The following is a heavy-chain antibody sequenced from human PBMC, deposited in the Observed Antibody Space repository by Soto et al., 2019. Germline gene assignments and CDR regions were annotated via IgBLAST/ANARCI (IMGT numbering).Heavy chain of an antibody. Sequence: QVQLVESGGGVVQPGRSLRLSFAASGFTFSSYGMHWVRQAPGKGLEWVAVISYDGSNKYYADSVKGRFTISRDNSKNTMYLQMNSLRAEDKDVYYCARGLNTMSTPSIDYWGQGTLVTVSS. D-gene: IGHD2-2*01. CDR1: GFTFSSYG. CDR2: ISYDGSNK. V-gene: IGHV3-30*03. CDR3: ARGLNTMSTPSIDY. J-gene: IGHJ4*02.